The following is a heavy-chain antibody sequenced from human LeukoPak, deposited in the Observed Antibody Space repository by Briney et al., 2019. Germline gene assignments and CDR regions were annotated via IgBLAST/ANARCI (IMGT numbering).Heavy chain of an antibody. J-gene: IGHJ4*02. CDR2: VNYSGSP. Sequence: PSETLSLTCGVYPGSFSGYYWNWIRQPPGKGLEWIGEVNYSGSPTYNPSLKGRISISVDTSKNQFSLMLNSVTAADTAVYYCARVLPHYYGSGTFFNPRRIFDYWGQGTLVTASS. CDR1: PGSFSGYY. CDR3: ARVLPHYYGSGTFFNPRRIFDY. D-gene: IGHD3-10*01. V-gene: IGHV4-34*01.